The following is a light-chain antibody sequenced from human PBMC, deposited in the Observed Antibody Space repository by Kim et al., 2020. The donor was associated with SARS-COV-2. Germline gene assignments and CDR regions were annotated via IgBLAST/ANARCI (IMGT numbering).Light chain of an antibody. CDR2: DAA. CDR3: QQRGNWPPALT. J-gene: IGKJ4*01. V-gene: IGKV3-11*01. CDR1: HKIDIS. Sequence: GESATLSCRASHKIDISLAWYQQTPGQAPRLLIYDAAIRAAGIPDRFSASGSGTDFTLTIGSLAPEDFAVYYCQQRGNWPPALTFGGGTKVDIK.